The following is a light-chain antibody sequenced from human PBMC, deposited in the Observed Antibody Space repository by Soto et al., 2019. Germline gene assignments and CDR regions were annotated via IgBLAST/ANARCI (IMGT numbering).Light chain of an antibody. CDR2: DVS. V-gene: IGLV2-14*01. J-gene: IGLJ2*01. CDR1: SSDVGAYNY. CDR3: TSFTSASTQG. Sequence: QSALTQPASVSGSPGQSITISCTGTSSDVGAYNYVSWYQQHPGKAPKLMIYDVSNRPSGVSNRFSGSKSGNTASLTISGRQAEDEADYYCTSFTSASTQGFGGGTKLTVL.